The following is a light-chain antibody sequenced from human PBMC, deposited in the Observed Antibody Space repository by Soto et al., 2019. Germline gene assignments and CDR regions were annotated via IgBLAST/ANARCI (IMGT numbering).Light chain of an antibody. CDR2: AAS. Sequence: DIQMTQSPSSLSASVGDRVTITCRASQGISTYLNWYQQKPGKAPKLLIYAASSLQSGVPSRFSGSGSGTDFTLTISSLQREDFATYYCQQSYSSWWTFG. V-gene: IGKV1-39*01. J-gene: IGKJ1*01. CDR1: QGISTY. CDR3: QQSYSSWWT.